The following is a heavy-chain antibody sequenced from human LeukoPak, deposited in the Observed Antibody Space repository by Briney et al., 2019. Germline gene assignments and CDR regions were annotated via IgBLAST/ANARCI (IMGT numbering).Heavy chain of an antibody. V-gene: IGHV4-4*07. Sequence: KPSETLSLTCTVSGGSISSYYWSWIRQPAGKGLEWIGRIYTSGSTNYNPSLKSRVTMSVDTSKNQFSLKLSSVTAADTAVYYCARGGSTYYDFWSGPLDYWGQGTLVTVSS. CDR2: IYTSGST. CDR3: ARGGSTYYDFWSGPLDY. CDR1: GGSISSYY. D-gene: IGHD3-3*01. J-gene: IGHJ4*02.